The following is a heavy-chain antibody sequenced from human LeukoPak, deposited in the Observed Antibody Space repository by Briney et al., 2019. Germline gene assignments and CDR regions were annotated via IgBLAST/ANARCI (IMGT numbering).Heavy chain of an antibody. V-gene: IGHV3-48*03. D-gene: IGHD3-3*01. CDR2: ISSSSSGSTI. CDR3: ASPKYYDFWSGYYTVHYYYYMDV. Sequence: GGSLRLSCAASGFTFNSYEMYWVRQAPGKGLEWVSYISSSSSGSTISYADSVKGRFTISRDNAKNSLYLQMNSLRAEDTAVYYCASPKYYDFWSGYYTVHYYYYMDVWGKGTTVTVSS. J-gene: IGHJ6*03. CDR1: GFTFNSYE.